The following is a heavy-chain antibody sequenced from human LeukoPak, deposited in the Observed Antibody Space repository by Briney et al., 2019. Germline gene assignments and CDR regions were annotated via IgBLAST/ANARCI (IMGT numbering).Heavy chain of an antibody. V-gene: IGHV3-11*06. J-gene: IGHJ4*02. CDR2: ISSIST. D-gene: IGHD5-24*01. Sequence: GGSLRLSCAASGFTFSDYYMNWIRQAPGKGLEWVSSISSISTYTAYADSLRGRFTISRDNSNNSLYLQMDSLRVEDTAAYYCARDLAPRSFDYWGQGTLVTVSS. CDR1: GFTFSDYY. CDR3: ARDLAPRSFDY.